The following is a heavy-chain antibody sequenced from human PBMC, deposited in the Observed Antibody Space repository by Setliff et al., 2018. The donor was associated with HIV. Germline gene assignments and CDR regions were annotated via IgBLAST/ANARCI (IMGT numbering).Heavy chain of an antibody. CDR2: IDTTGST. CDR1: RYTFSSYY. CDR3: ARELPGVCYFDD. Sequence: ASVKVSCKASRYTFSSYYLHWMRQAPGQGLEWMAMIDTTGSTFYAQTFQGRSTMTRDTSTSAIYMELNGLTSEDTAVYYCARELPGVCYFDDWGQGTLVTVAS. D-gene: IGHD2-21*02. V-gene: IGHV1-46*01. J-gene: IGHJ4*02.